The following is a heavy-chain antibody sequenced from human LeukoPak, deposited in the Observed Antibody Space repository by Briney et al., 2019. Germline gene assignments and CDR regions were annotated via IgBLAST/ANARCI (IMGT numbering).Heavy chain of an antibody. CDR3: ASTERPKPHTVNGAFDI. J-gene: IGHJ3*02. CDR2: IYYSGST. D-gene: IGHD1-1*01. Sequence: SETLSLTCTVSGGSISSYYWSWIRQPPGKGLEWIGYIYYSGSTNYNPSLKSRVTISVDTSKNQFSLKLSSVTAADTAVYYCASTERPKPHTVNGAFDIWGQGTMVTVSS. CDR1: GGSISSYY. V-gene: IGHV4-59*01.